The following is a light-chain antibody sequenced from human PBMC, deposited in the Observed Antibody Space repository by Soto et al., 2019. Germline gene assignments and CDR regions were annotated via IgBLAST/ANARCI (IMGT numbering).Light chain of an antibody. CDR3: QQYSSYSRT. CDR1: QSISSW. CDR2: DAS. Sequence: DIQMTQSPSTLSASVGDRVTITCRASQSISSWLAWYQQKPGKAPKVLTYDASSLESGVPSRFSGSGSGTEFTLTISSLQPDDFATHFCQQYSSYSRTFGQGTKVDIK. V-gene: IGKV1-5*01. J-gene: IGKJ1*01.